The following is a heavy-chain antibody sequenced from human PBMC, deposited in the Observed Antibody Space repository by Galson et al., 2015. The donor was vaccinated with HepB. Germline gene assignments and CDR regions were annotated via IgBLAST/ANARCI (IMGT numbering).Heavy chain of an antibody. V-gene: IGHV6-1*01. Sequence: CAISGDSVSSNSADWNWIRQSPSRGLEWLGRTYYRSKWYNDYAVSVRSRITIKADTSKNQFSLQLNSMTPEDTAVYFCARGWGFDYWGQGTLVTVSS. CDR2: TYYRSKWYN. CDR3: ARGWGFDY. D-gene: IGHD7-27*01. J-gene: IGHJ4*02. CDR1: GDSVSSNSAD.